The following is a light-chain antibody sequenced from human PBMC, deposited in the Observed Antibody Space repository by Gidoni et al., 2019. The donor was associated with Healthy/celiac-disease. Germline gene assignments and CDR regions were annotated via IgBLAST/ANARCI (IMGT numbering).Light chain of an antibody. Sequence: DIQMTQSPSSLSASVGDRVTITCRASQSISSYLNCYQQKPGKAPKLLIYAASSLQSGVPSRFSGSESGTDFTLTISSLQPEDFGTYYCQRALTFXGXTKVXIK. CDR2: AAS. J-gene: IGKJ4*01. CDR1: QSISSY. V-gene: IGKV1-39*01. CDR3: QRALT.